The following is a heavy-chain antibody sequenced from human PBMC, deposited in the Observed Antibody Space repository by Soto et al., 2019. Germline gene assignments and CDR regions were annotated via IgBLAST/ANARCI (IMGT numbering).Heavy chain of an antibody. J-gene: IGHJ4*02. CDR2: ISGSNTYT. Sequence: GGSLRLSCAASGFTFSDYYMSWIRQAPGKGLEWLSYISGSNTYTDYADSVKGRFTISRDNAKNSLYLQMNSLRADDTAVYYCERSMNTGKNFDYWSQGTLVTVSS. CDR1: GFTFSDYY. D-gene: IGHD7-27*01. V-gene: IGHV3-11*03. CDR3: ERSMNTGKNFDY.